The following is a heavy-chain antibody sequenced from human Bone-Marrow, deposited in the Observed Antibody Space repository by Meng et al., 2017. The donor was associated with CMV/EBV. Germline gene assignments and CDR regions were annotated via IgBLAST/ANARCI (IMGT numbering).Heavy chain of an antibody. V-gene: IGHV3-43*01. D-gene: IGHD4-17*01. CDR3: AKGSGDYGMDV. CDR2: ISWDGGST. Sequence: GESLKISCAASGFTFDDYTMHWVRQAPGKGLEWVSLISWDGGSTYYADSVKGRFTISRDNSKNSLYLQMNSLRTEDTALYYCAKGSGDYGMDVWVQGTTVPVSS. CDR1: GFTFDDYT. J-gene: IGHJ6*02.